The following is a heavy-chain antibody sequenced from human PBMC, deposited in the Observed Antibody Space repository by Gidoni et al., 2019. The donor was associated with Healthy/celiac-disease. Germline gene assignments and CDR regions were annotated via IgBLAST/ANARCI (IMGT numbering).Heavy chain of an antibody. J-gene: IGHJ4*02. CDR2: IRSRCSTI. V-gene: IGHV3-48*02. CDR1: GFTFSLYS. D-gene: IGHD2-2*02. Sequence: EVQLVESGGGLVQPGGSLRLSCAASGFTFSLYSMNWVRQASGKGLEWVSYIRSRCSTIYYADSVKGRFNISRENAKNSLYLQRNSLRDEDTAVYYCARDRGGCSSTSCYRNYWGQGTLVTVSA. CDR3: ARDRGGCSSTSCYRNY.